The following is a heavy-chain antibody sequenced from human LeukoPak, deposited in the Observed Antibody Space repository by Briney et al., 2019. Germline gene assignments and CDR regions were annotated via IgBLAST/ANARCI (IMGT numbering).Heavy chain of an antibody. CDR3: AREYSSDWPTRFDD. Sequence: GGSLRLSCAASGFTFSSYWMTWVRQAPGKGLEWVATIKQDGSERYYVDSVKGRFSISRDNARNSLYLQMNSLRAEDTAVYYCAREYSSDWPTRFDDWGQGTLVTVSS. CDR2: IKQDGSER. CDR1: GFTFSSYW. D-gene: IGHD6-19*01. V-gene: IGHV3-7*01. J-gene: IGHJ4*02.